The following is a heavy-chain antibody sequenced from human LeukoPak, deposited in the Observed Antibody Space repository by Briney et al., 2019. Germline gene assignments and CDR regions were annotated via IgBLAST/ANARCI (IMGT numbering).Heavy chain of an antibody. CDR2: MSYSGRT. CDR1: GGSISISNYY. J-gene: IGHJ5*02. Sequence: PSETLSLTCTVSGGSISISNYYWGWIRQPPGKGMEWIGSMSYSGRTYYNPSLNTRVTVSLDTSKNQFSLHLISVTAADTAVYYCARSPQGTATTANWLDPWGQGTLVTVSS. D-gene: IGHD4-17*01. V-gene: IGHV4-39*07. CDR3: ARSPQGTATTANWLDP.